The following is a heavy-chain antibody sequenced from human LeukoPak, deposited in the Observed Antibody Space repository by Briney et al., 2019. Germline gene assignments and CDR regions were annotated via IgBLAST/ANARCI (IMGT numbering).Heavy chain of an antibody. CDR2: MSYSGSNK. D-gene: IGHD5-12*01. CDR1: GYTFTGYY. CDR3: AKSWSGGQDFFDY. V-gene: IGHV3-30*09. Sequence: SCKASGYTFTGYYMHWVRQAPGKGLEWVAVMSYSGSNKYYADSVKGRFAISRDNSKNTLYLQMNSLRAEDTAVYYCAKSWSGGQDFFDYWGQGTLVTVSS. J-gene: IGHJ4*02.